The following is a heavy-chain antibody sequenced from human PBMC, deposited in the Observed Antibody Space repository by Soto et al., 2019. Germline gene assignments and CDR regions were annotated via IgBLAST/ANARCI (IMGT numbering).Heavy chain of an antibody. CDR3: ANQPIISAYLVTVNGMDG. Sequence: AGGSLRLSCAASGFTFSSHGMSWVRQAPGKGLEWVSTISGNGDATYYADSVKGRFTISRDNSKNTLYLQMTSLRADDTAVYYCANQPIISAYLVTVNGMDGWGQGTTVTVFS. CDR1: GFTFSSHG. CDR2: ISGNGDAT. J-gene: IGHJ6*02. V-gene: IGHV3-23*01. D-gene: IGHD3-3*02.